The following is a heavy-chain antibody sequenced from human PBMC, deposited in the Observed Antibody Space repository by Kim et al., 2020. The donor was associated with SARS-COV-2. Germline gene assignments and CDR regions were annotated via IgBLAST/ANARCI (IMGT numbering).Heavy chain of an antibody. D-gene: IGHD6-13*01. CDR1: GFTFDDYA. V-gene: IGHV3-9*01. J-gene: IGHJ6*02. CDR3: AKDRIAAAGPYGMDV. CDR2: ISWDSGSI. Sequence: GGSLRLSCAASGFTFDDYAMHWVRQAPGKGLEWVSGISWDSGSIGYADSVKGRFTISRDNAKNSLYLQMNSLRAEDTALYYCAKDRIAAAGPYGMDVWGQGTTVTVSS.